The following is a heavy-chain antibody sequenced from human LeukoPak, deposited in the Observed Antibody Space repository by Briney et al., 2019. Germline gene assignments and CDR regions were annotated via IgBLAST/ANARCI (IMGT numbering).Heavy chain of an antibody. Sequence: PGGSLRLSCVASGFTFSSYAMSWVRQAPGKGLEWVSAISGSGGSTYYADSVKGRFTISRDNSKNTLYLQMNSLRAEDTAVYYCAKVGGEYYSYALDVWGQGTTVTVSS. J-gene: IGHJ6*02. CDR2: ISGSGGST. V-gene: IGHV3-23*01. CDR3: AKVGGEYYSYALDV. D-gene: IGHD3-10*01. CDR1: GFTFSSYA.